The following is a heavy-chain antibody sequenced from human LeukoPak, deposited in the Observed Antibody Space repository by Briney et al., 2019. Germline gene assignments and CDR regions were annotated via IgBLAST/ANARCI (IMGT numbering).Heavy chain of an antibody. CDR3: ASLGYCSGGSCYVHVAFDI. D-gene: IGHD2-15*01. Sequence: ASVKVSCKASGGTFSSYAISWVRQAPGQGLEWMGRIIPILGIANYAQKLQGRVTITADKSTSTAYMELSSLRSEDTAVYYCASLGYCSGGSCYVHVAFDIWGQGTMVTVSS. CDR1: GGTFSSYA. V-gene: IGHV1-69*04. CDR2: IIPILGIA. J-gene: IGHJ3*02.